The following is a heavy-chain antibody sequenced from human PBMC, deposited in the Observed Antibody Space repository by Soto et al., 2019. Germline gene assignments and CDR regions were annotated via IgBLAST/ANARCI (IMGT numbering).Heavy chain of an antibody. CDR2: VSPYNGNT. J-gene: IGHJ6*02. V-gene: IGHV1-18*01. CDR1: GYTFTTYG. D-gene: IGHD1-1*01. CDR3: VRGGILEANRPYYYYGLDV. Sequence: VQLVQSGAEVKKPGASVTVSCKAFGYTFTTYGLSWVRQAPGQGLEWMGWVSPYNGNTYYARRLQGRVTMTTDTSTTTAYMSLRSLRSDDTAIYYCVRGGILEANRPYYYYGLDVWGQGTPVTVSS.